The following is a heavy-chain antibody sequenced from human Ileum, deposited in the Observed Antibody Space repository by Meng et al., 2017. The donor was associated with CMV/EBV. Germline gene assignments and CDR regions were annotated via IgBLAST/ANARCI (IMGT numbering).Heavy chain of an antibody. CDR3: ARVHFAARQYYYYGMDV. CDR1: GFTFSSYA. CDR2: ISYDGSNK. J-gene: IGHJ6*02. V-gene: IGHV3-30*04. D-gene: IGHD6-6*01. Sequence: GESLKISCAASGFTFSSYAMHWVRQAPGKGLEWVAVISYDGSNKYYADSVKGRFTISRDNSKNTLYLQMNSLRAEDTAVYYCARVHFAARQYYYYGMDVWGQGTTVTVSS.